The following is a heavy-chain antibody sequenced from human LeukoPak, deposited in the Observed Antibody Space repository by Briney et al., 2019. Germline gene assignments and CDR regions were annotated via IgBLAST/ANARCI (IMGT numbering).Heavy chain of an antibody. V-gene: IGHV3-66*02. CDR1: GFTVSSNY. Sequence: GGSLRLSCAASGFTVSSNYMSWVRQAPGEGLGWVSVIYSGGSTYYADSVKGRFTISRDNSNNTLYLQMNSLRAEDTAVYYCARGEYQLPQGNWGQGTLVTVSS. CDR2: IYSGGST. J-gene: IGHJ4*02. D-gene: IGHD2-2*01. CDR3: ARGEYQLPQGN.